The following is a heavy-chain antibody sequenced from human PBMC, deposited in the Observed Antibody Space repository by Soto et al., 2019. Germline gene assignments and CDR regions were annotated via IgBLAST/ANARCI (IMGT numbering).Heavy chain of an antibody. CDR2: INPDKDDR. J-gene: IGHJ6*02. CDR3: ARELGPTDSVRLDV. D-gene: IGHD3-10*02. V-gene: IGHV1-18*04. CDR1: GYKFINYF. Sequence: QVQLVQSGAEVKKPGASVKVSCKASGYKFINYFISWVRQAPGQGLEWMGWINPDKDDRKYAEKFQGRVTMTTDTFTSTAYMELGSLRFDDTAVYYCARELGPTDSVRLDVWGQGTTVTISS.